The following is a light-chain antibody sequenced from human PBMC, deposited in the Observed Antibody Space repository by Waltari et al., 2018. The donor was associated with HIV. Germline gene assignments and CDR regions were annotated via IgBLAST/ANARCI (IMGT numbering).Light chain of an antibody. CDR2: DIN. V-gene: IGLV2-14*03. Sequence: QSALTQPASVSGFPGQSITIPCTGISPDSRFYQFASWYQQHPGSVPRLIIYDINSRPSGVSDHFSGSKSGNSASLTISGLQSGDEAHYYCASNRFDYTLIFGGGTKLTVL. J-gene: IGLJ2*01. CDR1: SPDSRFYQF. CDR3: ASNRFDYTLI.